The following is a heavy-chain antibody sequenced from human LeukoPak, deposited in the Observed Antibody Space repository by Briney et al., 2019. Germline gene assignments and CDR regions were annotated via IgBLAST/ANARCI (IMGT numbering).Heavy chain of an antibody. V-gene: IGHV3-21*06. Sequence: GGSLRLSCAGSGFTFSRYWMSWVRQAPGKGLEWVASIGPTGSDRYHADSIKGRFTISRDNANNFLYLQMNSLRAEDTAVYYCATETNGRHYDYWGQGTLLTVSS. CDR2: IGPTGSDR. J-gene: IGHJ4*02. CDR3: ATETNGRHYDY. D-gene: IGHD1-14*01. CDR1: GFTFSRYW.